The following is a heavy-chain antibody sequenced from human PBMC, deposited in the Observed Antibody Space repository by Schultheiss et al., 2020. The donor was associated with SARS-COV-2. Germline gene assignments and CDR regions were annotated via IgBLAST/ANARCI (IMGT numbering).Heavy chain of an antibody. V-gene: IGHV4-61*05. CDR2: IYYSGST. D-gene: IGHD1-26*01. CDR1: GGSISSSSYY. CDR3: ARGGGSYLYWFDP. J-gene: IGHJ5*02. Sequence: SQTLSLTCTVSGGSISSSSYYWSWIRQPPGKGLEWIGYIYYSGSTNYNPSLKSRVTISVDTSKNQFSLKLSSVTAADTAVYYCARGGGSYLYWFDPWGQGTLVTVSS.